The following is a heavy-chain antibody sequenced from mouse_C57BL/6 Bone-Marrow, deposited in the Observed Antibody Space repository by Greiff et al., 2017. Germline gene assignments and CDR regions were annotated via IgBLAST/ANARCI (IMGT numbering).Heavy chain of an antibody. V-gene: IGHV2-5*01. CDR2: IWRGGST. J-gene: IGHJ1*03. D-gene: IGHD1-1*01. CDR3: AKIYYYASYFDV. CDR1: GFSLTSYG. Sequence: VQLQESGPGLVQHSQSLSITCTVSGFSLTSYGVHWVRQSPGKGLEWLGVIWRGGSTDYNAAFMSRLSITKDNSKSQVFFKMNSLQADDTAIYSCAKIYYYASYFDVWGTGTTVTVSS.